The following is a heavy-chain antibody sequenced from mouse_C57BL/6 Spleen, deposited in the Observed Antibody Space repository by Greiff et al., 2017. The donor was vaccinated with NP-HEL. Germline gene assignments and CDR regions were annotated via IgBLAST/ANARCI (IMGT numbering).Heavy chain of an antibody. CDR1: GYTFTDYN. D-gene: IGHD1-1*01. J-gene: IGHJ4*01. V-gene: IGHV1-22*01. Sequence: EVQLQQPGTELVKPGASVKMSCKASGYTFTDYNMHWVKQSHGKSLEWIGYINPNNGGTSYNQKFKGKATLTVNKSSSTAYMELRSLTSEDSAVYYCARWDYYGSNYAMDYWGQGTSVTVSS. CDR3: ARWDYYGSNYAMDY. CDR2: INPNNGGT.